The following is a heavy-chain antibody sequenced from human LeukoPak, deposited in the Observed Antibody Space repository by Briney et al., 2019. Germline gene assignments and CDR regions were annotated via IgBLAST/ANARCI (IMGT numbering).Heavy chain of an antibody. CDR2: IYYSGST. D-gene: IGHD3-9*01. V-gene: IGHV4-59*01. J-gene: IGHJ4*02. CDR3: ARMYYDILAGYSFDY. Sequence: SETLSLTCTVSGGSFSTYYWSWTRQPPGKGLGWIGYIYYSGSTNYNPSLKSRVTISVNTSKNQFSLKLSSVTAADTAVYYCARMYYDILAGYSFDYWGQGTLVTVSS. CDR1: GGSFSTYY.